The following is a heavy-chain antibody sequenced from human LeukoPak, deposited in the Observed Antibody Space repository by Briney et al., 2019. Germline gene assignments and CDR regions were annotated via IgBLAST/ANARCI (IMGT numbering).Heavy chain of an antibody. CDR2: IYYSGST. V-gene: IGHV4-39*01. J-gene: IGHJ5*02. Sequence: SETLSLTCAVYGGSFSGYYWGWIRQPPGKGLEWIGSIYYSGSTYYNPSLKSRVTISVDTSKNQFSLKLSSVTAADTAVYYCARLGGYGSGSYALMFDPWGQGTLVTVSS. CDR3: ARLGGYGSGSYALMFDP. CDR1: GGSFSGYY. D-gene: IGHD3-10*01.